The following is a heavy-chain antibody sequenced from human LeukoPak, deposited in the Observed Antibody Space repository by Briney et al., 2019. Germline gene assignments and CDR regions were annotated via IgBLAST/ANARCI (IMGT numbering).Heavy chain of an antibody. Sequence: ASVKVSCKASGYTFTGYYIHWVRQAPGQGLEWMGWIYPNSGGTNYAQKIQGRVTMTRDTSISTAYMELSGLRSDDTAMYYCVRFRSHGDDGFDIWGQGTMVTASS. D-gene: IGHD3-10*01. CDR3: VRFRSHGDDGFDI. CDR2: IYPNSGGT. V-gene: IGHV1-2*02. J-gene: IGHJ3*02. CDR1: GYTFTGYY.